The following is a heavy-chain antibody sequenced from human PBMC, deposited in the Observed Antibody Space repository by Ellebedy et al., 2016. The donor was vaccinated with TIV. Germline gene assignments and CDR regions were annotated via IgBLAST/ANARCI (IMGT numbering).Heavy chain of an antibody. CDR1: GFTFSDYY. CDR2: ISSSCSTL. D-gene: IGHD6-13*01. V-gene: IGHV3-11*01. J-gene: IGHJ2*01. CDR3: ASCIAAAPLEVWYFDL. Sequence: GGSLRLSCAASGFTFSDYYMSWIRQAPGKGLEWVSYISSSCSTLYYADSGKGRFTISRDNAKNSLYLQMNSLRAEDTAVYYCASCIAAAPLEVWYFDLWGRGTLVTVSS.